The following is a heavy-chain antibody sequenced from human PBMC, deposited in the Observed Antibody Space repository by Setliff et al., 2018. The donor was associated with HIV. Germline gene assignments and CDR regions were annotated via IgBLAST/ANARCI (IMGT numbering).Heavy chain of an antibody. J-gene: IGHJ4*02. V-gene: IGHV4-61*09. CDR1: GGSINSGSINSSSFY. Sequence: SETLSLTCSVSGGSINSGSINSSSFYWSWIRQPAGKGLEWIGHIDTSGTINYNPSLKSRVIISVDTSKNQLSLKLISMTAADTAVYYCARDLPYSSAWYSPGPGGLDQWGQGTLVTVSS. CDR3: ARDLPYSSAWYSPGPGGLDQ. D-gene: IGHD6-19*01. CDR2: IDTSGTI.